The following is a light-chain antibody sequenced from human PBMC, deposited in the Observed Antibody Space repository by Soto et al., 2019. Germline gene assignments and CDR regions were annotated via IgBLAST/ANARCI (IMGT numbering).Light chain of an antibody. Sequence: QSVLTQPPSVSGAPGQRVTMSCTGSSSNIGAGYDVHWYQQLPGTAPKLLIYVNSNRPSGVPDRFSGSKSGTSASLAITGLQAEDEADYYCQSYDSSLSGSVFGGGTKVTVL. V-gene: IGLV1-40*01. CDR2: VNS. CDR1: SSNIGAGYD. J-gene: IGLJ2*01. CDR3: QSYDSSLSGSV.